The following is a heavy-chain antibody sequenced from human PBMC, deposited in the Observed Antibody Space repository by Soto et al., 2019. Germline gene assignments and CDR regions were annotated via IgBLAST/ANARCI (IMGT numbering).Heavy chain of an antibody. Sequence: SVKVSCNASGYDFTSYDINWVRQASGQGLEWMGWMNPINGATGTARRFQGRVSLSRNTATGTAYLELTSLRSDDTAVYYCGRGPSPRAPAGGTPYYYAMDVWGQGTTVTVSS. CDR3: GRGPSPRAPAGGTPYYYAMDV. CDR2: MNPINGAT. CDR1: GYDFTSYD. D-gene: IGHD6-13*01. J-gene: IGHJ6*02. V-gene: IGHV1-8*02.